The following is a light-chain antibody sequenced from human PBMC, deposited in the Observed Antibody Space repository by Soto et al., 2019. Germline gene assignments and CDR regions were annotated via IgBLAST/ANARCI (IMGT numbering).Light chain of an antibody. CDR1: QGINNY. V-gene: IGKV1-39*01. CDR2: SVS. Sequence: IQMTQSPSSLSASVGDRVTISCRTSQGINNYLNWYQQKAGEAPRLLIYSVSTLQSGVPSRFSGSGSGTNFTFTISSLQPEDYATYYCQESYSVRTFDLGTKVDIK. CDR3: QESYSVRT. J-gene: IGKJ1*01.